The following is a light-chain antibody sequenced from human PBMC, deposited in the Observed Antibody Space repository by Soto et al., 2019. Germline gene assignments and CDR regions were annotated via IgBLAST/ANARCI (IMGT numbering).Light chain of an antibody. CDR3: NSYTSGSTL. CDR1: TSDIGDYNY. Sequence: QSALTQPASVSGSSGQSITISCTGTTSDIGDYNYVSWYQHHPGKAPKLMIYEVSYRPSGVSNRFSGSKSGNTASLTISGLQAEDEADYYCNSYTSGSTLFGGGTKVTVL. V-gene: IGLV2-14*01. J-gene: IGLJ3*02. CDR2: EVS.